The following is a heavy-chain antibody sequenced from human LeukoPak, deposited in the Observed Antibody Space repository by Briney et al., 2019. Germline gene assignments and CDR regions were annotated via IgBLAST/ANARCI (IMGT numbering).Heavy chain of an antibody. CDR1: GFTFSSFW. CDR3: ASGAGAIDD. J-gene: IGHJ4*02. Sequence: HPGGSLRLSCAVSGFTFSSFWMTWVRQAPGKGLEWVTNIKQDGREKYYVDSVKGRFTISRDNAKNSLYLKMNSVRVEETAVYHCASGAGAIDDWGQGIVVIVSS. D-gene: IGHD3-10*01. CDR2: IKQDGREK. V-gene: IGHV3-7*03.